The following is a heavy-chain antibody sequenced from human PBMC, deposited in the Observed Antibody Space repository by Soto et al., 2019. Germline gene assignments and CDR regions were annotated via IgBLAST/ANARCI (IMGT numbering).Heavy chain of an antibody. D-gene: IGHD2-21*02. V-gene: IGHV3-23*01. CDR2: ISGSGDRT. Sequence: PGGSLRLSCAASGFTFNRYAMIWVRQAPGRGLEWVSAISGSGDRTYYADSVKGRFTISRDNSKNTLFLQINSLRAVDTAVYYCAKNPLPYCGGDCYSDYWGQGILVTVSS. J-gene: IGHJ4*02. CDR3: AKNPLPYCGGDCYSDY. CDR1: GFTFNRYA.